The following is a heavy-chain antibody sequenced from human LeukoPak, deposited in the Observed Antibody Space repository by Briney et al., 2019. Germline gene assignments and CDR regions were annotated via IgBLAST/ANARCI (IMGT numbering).Heavy chain of an antibody. CDR2: ISAYNGNT. J-gene: IGHJ4*02. CDR1: GYTFTSYG. CDR3: ARATRGYSYGLLDY. V-gene: IGHV1-18*01. D-gene: IGHD5-18*01. Sequence: ASVKVSCKASGYTFTSYGISWVRQAPGQGLEWMGWISAYNGNTNYVQKLQGRVTMTTDTSTSTAYMELRSLRSDDTAVYYCARATRGYSYGLLDYWGQGTLVTVSS.